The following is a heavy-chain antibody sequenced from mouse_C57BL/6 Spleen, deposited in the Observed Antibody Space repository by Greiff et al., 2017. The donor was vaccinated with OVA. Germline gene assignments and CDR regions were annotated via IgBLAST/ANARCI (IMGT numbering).Heavy chain of an antibody. Sequence: VQVVESGPELVKPGASVKISCKASGYAFSSSWMNWVKQRPGKGLEWIGRIYPGDGDTNYNGKFKGKATLTADKSSSTAYMQLSSLTSEDSAVYFCARSGYGLYFDYWGQGTTLTVSS. D-gene: IGHD1-1*02. J-gene: IGHJ2*01. CDR1: GYAFSSSW. CDR2: IYPGDGDT. V-gene: IGHV1-82*01. CDR3: ARSGYGLYFDY.